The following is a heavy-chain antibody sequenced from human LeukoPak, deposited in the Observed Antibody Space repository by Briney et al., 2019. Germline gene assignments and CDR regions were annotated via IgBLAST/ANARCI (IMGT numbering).Heavy chain of an antibody. D-gene: IGHD3-22*01. Sequence: GGSLRLSCEASGFAFNTYTMNWVRQAPGKGLEWVSTISDTTSFIYYADSVKGRFTISRDNAKNSLYLEMNSPRAEDTAVYFCARDKDYYDSTAYTPFDYWGQGTLVTVSS. CDR1: GFAFNTYT. CDR2: ISDTTSFI. J-gene: IGHJ4*02. CDR3: ARDKDYYDSTAYTPFDY. V-gene: IGHV3-21*01.